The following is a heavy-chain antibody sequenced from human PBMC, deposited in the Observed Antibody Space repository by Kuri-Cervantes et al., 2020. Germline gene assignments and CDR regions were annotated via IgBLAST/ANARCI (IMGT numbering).Heavy chain of an antibody. D-gene: IGHD3-16*01. V-gene: IGHV3-23*01. CDR3: VRLGNAFDL. Sequence: GESLKISCAASGFTFSSYAMSWVRQAPGKGLQWVSTISGSGGNTYYADSVKGRFTISRDNSKNTLYLQMNSLRDDDTSIYYCVRLGNAFDLWGQGTKVTVSS. CDR1: GFTFSSYA. CDR2: ISGSGGNT. J-gene: IGHJ3*01.